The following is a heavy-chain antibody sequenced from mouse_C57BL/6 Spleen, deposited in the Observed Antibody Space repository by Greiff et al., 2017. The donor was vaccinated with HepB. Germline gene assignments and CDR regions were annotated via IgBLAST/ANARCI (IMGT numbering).Heavy chain of an antibody. CDR3: TKWDDGYYADY. J-gene: IGHJ2*01. CDR2: IDPETGGT. Sequence: VQLQESGAELVRPGASVTLSCKASGYTFTDYEMHWVKQTPVHGLEWIGAIDPETGGTAYNQKFKGKAILTADKSSSTAYMELRSLTSEDSAVYYCTKWDDGYYADYWGQGTTLTVSS. D-gene: IGHD2-3*01. CDR1: GYTFTDYE. V-gene: IGHV1-15*01.